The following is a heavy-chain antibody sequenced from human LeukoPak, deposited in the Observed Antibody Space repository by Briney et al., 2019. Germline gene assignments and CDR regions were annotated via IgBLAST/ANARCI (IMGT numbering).Heavy chain of an antibody. J-gene: IGHJ3*02. V-gene: IGHV1-2*02. Sequence: GASVKVSCKASGYTFSGYYRHWVRQAPGQRLEWMGWINPNSGGTNYAQKFQGRVTMTRDTSISAAYMELSRLRSDDTAVYYCARDHSQYSSGWYDAFDIWGQGTMVTVSS. D-gene: IGHD6-19*01. CDR1: GYTFSGYY. CDR3: ARDHSQYSSGWYDAFDI. CDR2: INPNSGGT.